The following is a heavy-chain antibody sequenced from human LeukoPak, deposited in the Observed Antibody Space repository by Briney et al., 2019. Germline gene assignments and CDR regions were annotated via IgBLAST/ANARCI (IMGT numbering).Heavy chain of an antibody. J-gene: IGHJ3*02. CDR3: ARSWNYVPSGAYAFDI. CDR2: INSDGSST. V-gene: IGHV3-74*01. Sequence: GGSLRLSCAASGFTFSSYWMHWVRQAPGKGLVWVSRINSDGSSTSYADSVKGRFTISRDNAKNTLYLQMNGLRAEDTAVYYCARSWNYVPSGAYAFDIWGQGTMVTVSS. D-gene: IGHD1-7*01. CDR1: GFTFSSYW.